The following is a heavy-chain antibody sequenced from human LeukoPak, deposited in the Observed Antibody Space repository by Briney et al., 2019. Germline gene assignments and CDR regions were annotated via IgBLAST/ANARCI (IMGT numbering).Heavy chain of an antibody. J-gene: IGHJ4*02. Sequence: GGSLRLSCAASGFTFSSYSMTWVRQAPGKGLEWVSSISSSSSCIYYADSVKGRFTISRDNAKNSLYLQMNSLRAEDTAVYYCARDSDTAMATFDYWGQGTLVTVSS. V-gene: IGHV3-21*01. CDR1: GFTFSSYS. CDR2: ISSSSSCI. CDR3: ARDSDTAMATFDY. D-gene: IGHD5-18*01.